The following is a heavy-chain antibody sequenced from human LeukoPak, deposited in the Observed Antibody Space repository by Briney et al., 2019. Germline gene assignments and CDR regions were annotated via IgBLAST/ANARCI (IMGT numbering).Heavy chain of an antibody. V-gene: IGHV3-23*01. CDR3: AKRFYSDSSGYLGSLNY. CDR2: ISGGGGTT. J-gene: IGHJ4*02. CDR1: GFTFSNHA. Sequence: PTGGSLRLSCAASGFTFSNHAMSWVRQAPGKGLEWVSAISGGGGTTYYADSVRGRFTLSRDNSKNTVYLQLNSLRAEDPAVCYCAKRFYSDSSGYLGSLNYWGQGTLVTVSS. D-gene: IGHD3-22*01.